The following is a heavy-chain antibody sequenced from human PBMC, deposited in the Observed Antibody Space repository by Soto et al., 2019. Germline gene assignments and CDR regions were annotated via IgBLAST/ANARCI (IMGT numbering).Heavy chain of an antibody. CDR2: IYYSGST. V-gene: IGHV4-31*03. J-gene: IGHJ4*02. D-gene: IGHD4-17*01. Sequence: QVQLQESGPGLVNPSQTLSLPCTVSGASISSGSYYWSWVRQHPGKNLKWIGNIYYSGSTYYNPSHKSRLTISVDTSMNQFSLKLSSVTAADTAVYYCAREYGNTHRALDYWGQGTLVTVSS. CDR1: GASISSGSYY. CDR3: AREYGNTHRALDY.